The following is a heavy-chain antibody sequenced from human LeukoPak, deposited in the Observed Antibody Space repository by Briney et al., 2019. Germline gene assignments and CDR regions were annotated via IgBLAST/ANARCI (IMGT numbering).Heavy chain of an antibody. CDR2: ISSTATSI. D-gene: IGHD2-8*02. V-gene: IGHV3-11*01. Sequence: GGSLRLSCVASGFTLSDYYMSWIRQAPGKGLEWVSYISSTATSINYADSVKGRFTISRDNSENTIYLQMNSLRPEDTAVYYCASVAYYGTGGFANWGQGTLVTVSS. CDR3: ASVAYYGTGGFAN. J-gene: IGHJ4*02. CDR1: GFTLSDYY.